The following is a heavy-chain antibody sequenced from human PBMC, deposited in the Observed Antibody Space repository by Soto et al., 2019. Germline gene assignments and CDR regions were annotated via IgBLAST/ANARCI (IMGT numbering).Heavy chain of an antibody. CDR1: GYTFTSYG. D-gene: IGHD1-20*01. CDR2: ISAYNGNT. J-gene: IGHJ3*01. Sequence: ASVKVSCKASGYTFTSYGISWVRQAPGQGLEWMGWISAYNGNTNYAQKLQGRVTMTTDTSTSTAYMELSSLRSEDTAVYYCATESLRITGTPLLVFDFWGQRSFVT. V-gene: IGHV1-18*01. CDR3: ATESLRITGTPLLVFDF.